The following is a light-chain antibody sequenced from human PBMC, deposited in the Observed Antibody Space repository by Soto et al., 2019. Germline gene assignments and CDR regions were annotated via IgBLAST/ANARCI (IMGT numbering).Light chain of an antibody. CDR3: GAWDSSLTGLV. CDR2: DNN. J-gene: IGLJ2*01. Sequence: QSALPQPPSVSAAPGQKVTLSCSGSSSNIGNNCVSWYQQLPGTAPKLLIYDNNKRPSGTPDRFSGSKSGTSATLGITGLQTGDEANYYCGAWDSSLTGLVFGGGTKVTVL. CDR1: SSNIGNNC. V-gene: IGLV1-51*01.